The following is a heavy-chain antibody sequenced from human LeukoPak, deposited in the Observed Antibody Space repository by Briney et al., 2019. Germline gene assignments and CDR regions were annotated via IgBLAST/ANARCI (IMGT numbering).Heavy chain of an antibody. D-gene: IGHD2-2*01. Sequence: SVKVSCKASGGTFSSYAISWVRQAPGQGLEWMGGIIPTFDTANYAQKFQGRVTITADESTSTAYMELSSLRSEDTAVYYCARLPFRYCSSTSCYVADYWGQGTLVTVSS. CDR2: IIPTFDTA. CDR1: GGTFSSYA. V-gene: IGHV1-69*01. CDR3: ARLPFRYCSSTSCYVADY. J-gene: IGHJ4*02.